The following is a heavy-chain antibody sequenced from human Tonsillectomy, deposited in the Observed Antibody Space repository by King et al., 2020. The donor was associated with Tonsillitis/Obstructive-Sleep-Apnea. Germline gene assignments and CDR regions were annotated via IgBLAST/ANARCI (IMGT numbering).Heavy chain of an antibody. V-gene: IGHV3-21*01. CDR3: AREGSDFWSGYLYYYYMDV. CDR2: ISSSSSYI. CDR1: GFTFSSYS. D-gene: IGHD3-3*01. J-gene: IGHJ6*03. Sequence: VQLVESGGGLVKPGGSLRLSCAASGFTFSSYSMNWVRQAPGKGLEWVSSISSSSSYIYYADSVKGRFTISRDNAKNSLYLQMNSLRAEDTAVYYCAREGSDFWSGYLYYYYMDVWGKGTTVTVSS.